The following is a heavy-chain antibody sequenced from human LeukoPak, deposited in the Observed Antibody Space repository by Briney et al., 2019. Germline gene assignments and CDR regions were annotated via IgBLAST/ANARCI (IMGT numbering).Heavy chain of an antibody. D-gene: IGHD6-13*01. J-gene: IGHJ1*01. V-gene: IGHV4-30-2*01. CDR3: ARGGYSRSGYGYFQH. CDR1: GGSITSGGSS. Sequence: SGTLSLTCAVSGGSITSGGSSWTWIRQPPGKGLEWIGYIDHSGSPFYNPSLRSRVTISVDRSKNQFSLNLSSVTAADTAVYYCARGGYSRSGYGYFQHWGQATLVTVS. CDR2: IDHSGSP.